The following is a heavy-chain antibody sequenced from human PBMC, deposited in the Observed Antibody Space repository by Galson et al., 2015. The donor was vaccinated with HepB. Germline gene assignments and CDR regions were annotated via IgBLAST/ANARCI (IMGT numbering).Heavy chain of an antibody. Sequence: SLRLSCAVSGFTFSDYYMSWIRQAPGKGLEWVSYISSDSSYTNYADSVRGRFTISRDNAKNSLYLQINSLRAEDTAVYYCARVRLNWFDPWGQGTLVTVSS. J-gene: IGHJ5*02. CDR1: GFTFSDYY. V-gene: IGHV3-11*05. CDR2: ISSDSSYT. CDR3: ARVRLNWFDP.